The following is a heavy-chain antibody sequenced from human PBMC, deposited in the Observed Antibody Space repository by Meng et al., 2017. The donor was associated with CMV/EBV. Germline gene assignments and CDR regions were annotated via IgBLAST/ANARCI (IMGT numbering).Heavy chain of an antibody. D-gene: IGHD3-16*01. CDR1: GFPLSTSGVG. CDR2: IYWNDDK. CDR3: AHSKDWGFFDY. Sequence: TCTFSGFPLSTSGVGVGWIRQPPGKALEWLALIYWNDDKRYSPSLKSRLTITKDTSKNQVVLTMTNMDPVDTATYYCAHSKDWGFFDYWGQGTLVTVSS. J-gene: IGHJ4*02. V-gene: IGHV2-5*01.